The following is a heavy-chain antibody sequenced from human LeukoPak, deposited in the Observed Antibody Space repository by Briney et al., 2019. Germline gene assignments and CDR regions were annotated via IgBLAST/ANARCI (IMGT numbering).Heavy chain of an antibody. D-gene: IGHD1-26*01. V-gene: IGHV4-59*01. CDR2: IYYTGST. CDR3: ARTDIYYPYDTFDI. J-gene: IGHJ3*02. CDR1: GGSISTYY. Sequence: SSETLSLTCTVSGGSISTYYWSWIRQPPGKGLEWIGYIYYTGSTNYNPSLQSRVTGSVDTSKNQFSLKLSSVTAADTAVYYCARTDIYYPYDTFDIWGQGTMVTVSS.